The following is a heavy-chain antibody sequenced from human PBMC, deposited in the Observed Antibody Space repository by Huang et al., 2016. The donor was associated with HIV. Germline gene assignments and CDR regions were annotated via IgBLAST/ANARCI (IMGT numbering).Heavy chain of an antibody. CDR3: ARGKYDVLTGWDDTYYFDH. CDR2: IRIDNGVT. V-gene: IGHV3-48*01. D-gene: IGHD3-9*01. J-gene: IGHJ4*02. Sequence: EVQLVESGGRLVRPGGSLRLSCAASGCSFGAFSMTWLRQAPGKGLVWISYIRIDNGVTYYADSVKGRFTISRDTAKNALDLQMNSLGVEDTGVYYGARGKYDVLTGWDDTYYFDHWGQGTVVTVSS. CDR1: GCSFGAFS.